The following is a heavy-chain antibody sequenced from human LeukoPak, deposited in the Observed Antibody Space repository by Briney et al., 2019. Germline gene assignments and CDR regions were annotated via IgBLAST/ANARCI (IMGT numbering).Heavy chain of an antibody. Sequence: GGSLRLSCAASGFTFSSYAMSWVRQAPGKGLEWVSAISGSGGSTHYADSVKGRFTISRDNSKNTLYLQMNSLRAEDTAVYYCAKLGVALATSESYFDYWGQGTLVTVSS. V-gene: IGHV3-23*01. CDR2: ISGSGGST. D-gene: IGHD5-24*01. CDR3: AKLGVALATSESYFDY. J-gene: IGHJ4*02. CDR1: GFTFSSYA.